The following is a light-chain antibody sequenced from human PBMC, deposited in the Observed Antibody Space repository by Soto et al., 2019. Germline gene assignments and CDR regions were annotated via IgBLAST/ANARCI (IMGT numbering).Light chain of an antibody. Sequence: DIQMTPSPSSLSASVGDRVTITCRASASISTYLNWYQQSPGKAPKVLIYDSSSLQSGVQSRFSGSGALTEFPLSISSLQPEDFGTCYGQQSYSSPWTFSQGTKGAIK. CDR1: ASISTY. CDR3: QQSYSSPWT. CDR2: DSS. V-gene: IGKV1-39*01. J-gene: IGKJ1*01.